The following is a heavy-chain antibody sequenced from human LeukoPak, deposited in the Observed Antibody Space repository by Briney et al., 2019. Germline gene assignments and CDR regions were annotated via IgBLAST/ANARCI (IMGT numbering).Heavy chain of an antibody. CDR1: GFTFSSYS. Sequence: GGSLRLSCAASGFTFSSYSMNWVRQAPGKGLEGVSSISSSSSYIYYADSVKGRFTISRDNAKNSLYLQMNSLRAEDAAVYYCARGGLDDILDYWGQGTLVTVSS. J-gene: IGHJ4*02. CDR3: ARGGLDDILDY. CDR2: ISSSSSYI. D-gene: IGHD3-9*01. V-gene: IGHV3-21*01.